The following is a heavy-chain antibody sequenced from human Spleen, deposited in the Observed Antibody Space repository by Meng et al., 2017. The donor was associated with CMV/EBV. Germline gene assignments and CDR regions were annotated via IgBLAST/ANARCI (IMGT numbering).Heavy chain of an antibody. CDR1: GYSFTSYW. CDR2: IYPGDSDT. D-gene: IGHD3-3*01. Sequence: EESLKISCKGSGYSFTSYWIGWVRQMPGKGLEWMGIIYPGDSDTRYSPSFQGQVTISADKSISTAYLQWSSLKASDTAMYYCARQNDFWSGFGDAFDIWGQGTMVTVSS. CDR3: ARQNDFWSGFGDAFDI. J-gene: IGHJ3*02. V-gene: IGHV5-51*01.